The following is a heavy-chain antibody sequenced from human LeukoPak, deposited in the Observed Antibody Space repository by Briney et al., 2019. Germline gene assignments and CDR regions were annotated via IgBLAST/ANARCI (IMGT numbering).Heavy chain of an antibody. J-gene: IGHJ4*02. V-gene: IGHV4-4*07. D-gene: IGHD5-12*01. CDR2: IYRSGSP. CDR1: GGSFSTYY. CDR3: ARGVVATILYDY. Sequence: SETLSLTCTVSGGSFSTYYWNWIRQPAGKGLEWIGRIYRSGSPNYNPSLKSRVTMSVDTSKNQFSLKLTSVTAADTAVYFCARGVVATILYDYWGQGTLVTVSS.